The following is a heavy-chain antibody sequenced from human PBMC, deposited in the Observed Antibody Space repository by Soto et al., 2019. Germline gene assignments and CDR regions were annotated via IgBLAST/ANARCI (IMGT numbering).Heavy chain of an antibody. CDR1: GFTFSSYG. CDR3: AKDVDSAMVWWRALPDY. D-gene: IGHD5-18*01. V-gene: IGHV3-30*18. J-gene: IGHJ4*02. CDR2: ISDDGSNK. Sequence: QVQLVESGGGVVQPGRSLRLSCAASGFTFSSYGMHWVRQAPGKGLEWVAVISDDGSNKYYADSVKGRFTISRDNSKNKLYLKMNSLRAEDTAVYYCAKDVDSAMVWWRALPDYWGQGTLVTVSS.